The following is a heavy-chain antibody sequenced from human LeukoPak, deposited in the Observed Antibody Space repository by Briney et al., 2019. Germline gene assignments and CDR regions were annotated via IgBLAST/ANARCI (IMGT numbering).Heavy chain of an antibody. D-gene: IGHD4-11*01. J-gene: IGHJ5*02. Sequence: ASVKLSCKASGYTFTSYYMHRVRQASRLAIEWMGIINPSGGSTSYAQKFQGRVTMTRDTSTSTVYMELSSLRSEDTAVYYCARGTRLTTQNWFDPWGQGTLVTVSS. CDR2: INPSGGST. V-gene: IGHV1-46*01. CDR1: GYTFTSYY. CDR3: ARGTRLTTQNWFDP.